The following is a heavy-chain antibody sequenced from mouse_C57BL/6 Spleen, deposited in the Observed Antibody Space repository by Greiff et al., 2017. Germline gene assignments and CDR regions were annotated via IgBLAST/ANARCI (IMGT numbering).Heavy chain of an antibody. CDR2: IHPNSGST. V-gene: IGHV1-64*01. Sequence: VQLQQPGAELVKPGASVTLSCKASGYTFTSYWMHWVKQRPGQGLEWIGMIHPNSGSTNYNAKFKSKATLTVDKSSSTAYMQLSSLTSEDSAVYYCASYRFLDYWGQGTTLTVSS. CDR1: GYTFTSYW. CDR3: ASYRFLDY. J-gene: IGHJ2*01. D-gene: IGHD5-5*01.